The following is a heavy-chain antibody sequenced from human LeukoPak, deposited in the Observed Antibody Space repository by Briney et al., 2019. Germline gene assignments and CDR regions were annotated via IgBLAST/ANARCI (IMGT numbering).Heavy chain of an antibody. CDR3: ARDQDYGLDY. V-gene: IGHV3-30-3*01. D-gene: IGHD4-17*01. Sequence: PGRSLRLSCAASGFTFSSYAMHWVRQAPGKGLEWVAVISYDGSNKYYADSVKGRFTISRDNSKNTLYLQMNSLRAEDTAVYYCARDQDYGLDYWGQGTLVTVSS. J-gene: IGHJ4*02. CDR2: ISYDGSNK. CDR1: GFTFSSYA.